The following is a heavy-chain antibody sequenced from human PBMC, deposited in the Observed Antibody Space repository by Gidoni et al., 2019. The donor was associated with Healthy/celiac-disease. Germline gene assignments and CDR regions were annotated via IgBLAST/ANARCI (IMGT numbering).Heavy chain of an antibody. D-gene: IGHD3-10*01. CDR1: GCPFTSYA. V-gene: IGHV1-3*01. CDR2: INAGNGNT. Sequence: QVQLVQSGASVKKPGASVKVSCKDSGCPFTSYAMHWVRQAPGQRLEWMGWINAGNGNTKYSQKFQGRVTITRDTSARTAYMQLSSLRSEETAVYYCARLGEWVRYSYYYGMDVWGQGTTVTVSS. J-gene: IGHJ6*02. CDR3: ARLGEWVRYSYYYGMDV.